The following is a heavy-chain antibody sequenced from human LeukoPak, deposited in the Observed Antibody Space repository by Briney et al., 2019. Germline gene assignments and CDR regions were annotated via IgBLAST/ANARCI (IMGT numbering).Heavy chain of an antibody. CDR2: ISSSSSYI. J-gene: IGHJ6*02. Sequence: GGSLRLSCAASGFTFSSYSMNWVRQAPGKGLEWVSSISSSSSYIYYADSVKGRFTISRDNAKNSLYLQMNSLRAEDTAVYYCASSGARYCSSTSCYTAKVRSYYYYYGMDVWGQGTTVTVSS. CDR3: ASSGARYCSSTSCYTAKVRSYYYYYGMDV. D-gene: IGHD2-2*02. V-gene: IGHV3-21*01. CDR1: GFTFSSYS.